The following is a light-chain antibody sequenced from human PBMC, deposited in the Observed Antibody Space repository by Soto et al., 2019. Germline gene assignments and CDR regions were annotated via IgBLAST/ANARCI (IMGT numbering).Light chain of an antibody. J-gene: IGLJ2*01. CDR1: SSNIGAGYD. V-gene: IGLV1-40*01. Sequence: QSVLTQSPSVSGAPGQRVTISCTGSSSNIGAGYDVHWYHQLPGTAPKLLVYGNSNRPSVVPDRFSGAKSGTSASLAITGLQAEDEADYYCQSYDSSLSRVFGGGTKVTVL. CDR3: QSYDSSLSRV. CDR2: GNS.